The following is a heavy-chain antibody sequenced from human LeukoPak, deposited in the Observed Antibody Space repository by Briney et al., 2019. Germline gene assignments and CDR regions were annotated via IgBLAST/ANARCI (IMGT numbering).Heavy chain of an antibody. CDR2: ISWTGDKV. CDR1: GFTLGDFV. D-gene: IGHD2-8*01. J-gene: IGHJ4*02. CDR3: IKDAPNGSIDY. Sequence: GGSLRLSCVTSGFTLGDFVLHWVRRAPGKGLGWVSTISWTGDKVAYAGSVKGRFTVSRDNAKNSLFLQMNRLRTDDTALYYCIKDAPNGSIDYWGQGTLVTVSS. V-gene: IGHV3-9*01.